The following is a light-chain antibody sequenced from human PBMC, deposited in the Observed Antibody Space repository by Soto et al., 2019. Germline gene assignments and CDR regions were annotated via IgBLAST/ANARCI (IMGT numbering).Light chain of an antibody. V-gene: IGLV4-69*01. Sequence: QSVLTQSPSASASLGASVKVTCTLSSGHSSYGIAWHQQQPEKGPRFLMKVNSDGGHNKGDGIPDRFSGSSSGAERYLTISSLQSEDEADYYCQTWGAGIQVFGGGTKLTVL. CDR2: VNSDGGH. J-gene: IGLJ3*02. CDR1: SGHSSYG. CDR3: QTWGAGIQV.